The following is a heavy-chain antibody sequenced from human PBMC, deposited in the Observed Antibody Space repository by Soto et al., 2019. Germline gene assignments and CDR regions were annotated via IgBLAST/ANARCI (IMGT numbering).Heavy chain of an antibody. CDR3: AQFCSSTRCYKRRSYYYGMEV. D-gene: IGHD2-2*02. J-gene: IGHJ6*02. V-gene: IGHV1-18*01. CDR1: GYTFTSYS. CDR2: INVYNGNT. Sequence: ASVKVSCKASGYTFTSYSISWFRQAPGQGLEWMGWINVYNGNTKYAQKFQGRVTMTTDTSTSTVYMEVRSLTSDDTAVYYCAQFCSSTRCYKRRSYYYGMEVSGQGTTVTVSS.